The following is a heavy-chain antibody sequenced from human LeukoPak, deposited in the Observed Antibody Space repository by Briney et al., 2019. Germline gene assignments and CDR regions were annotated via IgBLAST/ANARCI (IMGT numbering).Heavy chain of an antibody. CDR2: ISSSSSYI. J-gene: IGHJ4*02. D-gene: IGHD6-19*01. Sequence: GGSLRLSCAASGFTSSSYSMNWVRQAPGKGLEWVSSISSSSSYIYYADSVKGRFTISRDNAKNSLYVQMNSLRAEDTAVYYCARDGPAVAGRGYFDYWGQGTLVTVSS. CDR3: ARDGPAVAGRGYFDY. CDR1: GFTSSSYS. V-gene: IGHV3-21*01.